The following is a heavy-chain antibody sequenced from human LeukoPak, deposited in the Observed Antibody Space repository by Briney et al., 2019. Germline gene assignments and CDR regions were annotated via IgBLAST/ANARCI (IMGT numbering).Heavy chain of an antibody. CDR2: INHSGST. D-gene: IGHD3-10*01. V-gene: IGHV4-34*01. Sequence: PSETLSLTCAVYGGSFSGYYWSWIRQPPGKGLEWIGEINHSGSTNYNPSLKSRVTISEDTSKNQFSLKLSSVTAADTAVYYCARRLLLWFGESLNWFDPWGQGTLVTVSS. CDR1: GGSFSGYY. J-gene: IGHJ5*02. CDR3: ARRLLLWFGESLNWFDP.